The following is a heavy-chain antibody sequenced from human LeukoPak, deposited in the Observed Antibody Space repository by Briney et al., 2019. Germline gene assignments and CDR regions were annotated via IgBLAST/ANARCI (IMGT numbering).Heavy chain of an antibody. CDR2: INVHKGNT. J-gene: IGHJ4*02. CDR3: AISYGSGSYYTQGPPSGY. CDR1: GNIFNTYG. V-gene: IGHV1-18*01. Sequence: ASVKVSCKDSGNIFNTYGFSWVRQAPGQGLEWIGWINVHKGNTNYAQKFQGRVTITADKSTSTAYMELSSLRSEDTAVYYCAISYGSGSYYTQGPPSGYWGQGTLVTVSS. D-gene: IGHD3-10*01.